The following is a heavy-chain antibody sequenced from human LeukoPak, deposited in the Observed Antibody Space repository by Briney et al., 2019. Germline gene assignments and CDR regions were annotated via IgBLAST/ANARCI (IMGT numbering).Heavy chain of an antibody. J-gene: IGHJ4*02. CDR2: ISSTGNTM. CDR1: GFIFSNSI. D-gene: IGHD3-10*01. CDR3: ASMVRGLNYFDY. Sequence: PGGSLRLSCAASGFIFSNSIMDWVRQAPGKGLEWISSISSTGNTMYYADSVKGRFTISRDNAKNSLYLQMNNLRDEDSAVYYCASMVRGLNYFDYWGQGTLVTASS. V-gene: IGHV3-48*02.